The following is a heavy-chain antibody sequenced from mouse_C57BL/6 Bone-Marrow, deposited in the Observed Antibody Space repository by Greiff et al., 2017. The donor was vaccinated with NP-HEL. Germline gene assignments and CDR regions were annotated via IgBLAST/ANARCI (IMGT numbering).Heavy chain of an antibody. CDR3: TPRYPVYG. CDR1: GFNIKDYY. Sequence: VQLPQSGAELVRPGASVKLSCTASGFNIKDYYMHWVKQRPEQGLEWIGRLAPEDGAPDSAPKFPVKATMTAYTSSNTAYLQLSSLTSEDPAVYYCTPRYPVYGWGQGTTLTVSS. CDR2: LAPEDGAP. J-gene: IGHJ2*01. V-gene: IGHV14-1*01. D-gene: IGHD1-1*01.